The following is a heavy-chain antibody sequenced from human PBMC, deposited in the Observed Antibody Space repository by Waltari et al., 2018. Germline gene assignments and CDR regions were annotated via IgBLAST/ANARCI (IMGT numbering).Heavy chain of an antibody. Sequence: QVQLQESGPGLVKPSETLSLTCSVSGGSVRSHYWSWIRQPPGKGLEWIGYVYYSGSTNYNPSLKSRITISKDTTKNQVSLKLSSVTAADTAVYYCARHLFNEYLQEWGQGTLVTVSS. CDR1: GGSVRSHY. CDR3: ARHLFNEYLQE. J-gene: IGHJ1*01. CDR2: VYYSGST. V-gene: IGHV4-59*08.